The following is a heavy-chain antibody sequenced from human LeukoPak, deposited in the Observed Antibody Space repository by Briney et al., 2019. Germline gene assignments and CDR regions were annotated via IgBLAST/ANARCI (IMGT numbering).Heavy chain of an antibody. CDR2: MNPNSGNT. CDR1: GYTFTSYD. D-gene: IGHD3-9*01. Sequence: ASVKVSCKASGYTFTSYDINWVRQATGQGPEWMGWMNPNSGNTGYAQKFQGRVTMTRNTSISTAYMELSSLRSEDTAVHYCARGVGYFDWLSFVRGYGMDVWGQGTTVTVSS. J-gene: IGHJ6*02. CDR3: ARGVGYFDWLSFVRGYGMDV. V-gene: IGHV1-8*01.